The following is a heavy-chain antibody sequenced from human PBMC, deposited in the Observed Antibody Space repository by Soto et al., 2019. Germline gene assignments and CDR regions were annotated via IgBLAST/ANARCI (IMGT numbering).Heavy chain of an antibody. CDR2: IFHSGTV. Sequence: TLSLTCAVSVGSINSNWWSWVRQPPGEGLEWIGEIFHSGTVRYNPSLKSRATMSVDKSKNQLSLKVTSVTAADTAVYYCATYLTPYTFDYWGLGTLVTVSS. V-gene: IGHV4-4*02. CDR1: VGSINSNW. CDR3: ATYLTPYTFDY. D-gene: IGHD2-15*01. J-gene: IGHJ4*02.